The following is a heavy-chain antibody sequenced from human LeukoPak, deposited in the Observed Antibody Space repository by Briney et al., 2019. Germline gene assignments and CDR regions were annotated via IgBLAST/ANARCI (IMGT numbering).Heavy chain of an antibody. Sequence: SETLSLTCSVAGGSISTSDYYWGWIRQTPGKGLEWIASIYYTGSTYYRPSLRSRVTMSVDTAKNQFSLKLSSVTAADTAVYYCARGRGYSYGLRSNYYYYYMDVWGKGTTVTVSS. CDR1: GGSISTSDYY. D-gene: IGHD5-18*01. CDR2: IYYTGST. V-gene: IGHV4-39*01. J-gene: IGHJ6*03. CDR3: ARGRGYSYGLRSNYYYYYMDV.